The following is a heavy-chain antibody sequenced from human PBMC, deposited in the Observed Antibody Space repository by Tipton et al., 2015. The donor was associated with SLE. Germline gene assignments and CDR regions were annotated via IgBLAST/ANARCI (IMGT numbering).Heavy chain of an antibody. Sequence: TLSLTCTVSGGSISSSSYYWGWIRQPPGKGLEWIGSIYHSGSTYYNPSLKSRVTISVDTSKNQFSLKLSSVTAADTAVYYCARESAITMVRGAVDIWGQGTMVTVSS. CDR2: IYHSGST. J-gene: IGHJ3*02. V-gene: IGHV4-39*07. CDR1: GGSISSSSYY. D-gene: IGHD3-10*01. CDR3: ARESAITMVRGAVDI.